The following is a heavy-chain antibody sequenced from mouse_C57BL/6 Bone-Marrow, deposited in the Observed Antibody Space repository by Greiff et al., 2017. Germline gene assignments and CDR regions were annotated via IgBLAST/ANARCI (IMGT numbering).Heavy chain of an antibody. CDR1: GYTFTDYY. CDR2: IGPGSGST. Sequence: VQLQQSGPELVKPGASVKISCKASGYTFTDYYINWVKQRPGQGLEWIGKIGPGSGSTYYNEKFKGKATLTADKSSSTAYMQLSSLTSEDSAVYFCASYSNYGFYAMDYWGQGTSVTVSS. V-gene: IGHV1-77*01. CDR3: ASYSNYGFYAMDY. D-gene: IGHD2-5*01. J-gene: IGHJ4*01.